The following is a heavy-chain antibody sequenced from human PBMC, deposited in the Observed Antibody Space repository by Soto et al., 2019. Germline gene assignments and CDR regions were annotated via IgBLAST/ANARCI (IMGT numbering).Heavy chain of an antibody. CDR2: TYYRSKWYN. CDR1: GDRVSSNSAA. CDR3: ARLRDYYDSSGYFSEAXDY. V-gene: IGHV6-1*01. Sequence: SQTLSLTCAISGDRVSSNSAAWNWIRQSPSRGLEWLGRTYYRSKWYNDYAASVKGRITINPDTSKNQFSLQLNSVTPEDAAVYFCARLRDYYDSSGYFSEAXDYWGQGTLVTVSS. D-gene: IGHD3-22*01. J-gene: IGHJ4*02.